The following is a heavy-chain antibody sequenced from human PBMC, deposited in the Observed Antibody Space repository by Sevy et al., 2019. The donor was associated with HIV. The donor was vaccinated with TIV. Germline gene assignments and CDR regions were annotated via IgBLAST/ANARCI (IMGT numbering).Heavy chain of an antibody. CDR3: ARAPPYSGSYYPYYGMDV. CDR1: GGSISSYY. J-gene: IGHJ6*02. Sequence: SETLSLTCTVSGGSISSYYWRWIRQPAGKGLEWIGRIYTSGSTNYNPSLKSRVSMSVDTSKNQFSLKLSSVTAADTAVYYCARAPPYSGSYYPYYGMDVWGQGTTVTVSS. CDR2: IYTSGST. D-gene: IGHD1-26*01. V-gene: IGHV4-4*07.